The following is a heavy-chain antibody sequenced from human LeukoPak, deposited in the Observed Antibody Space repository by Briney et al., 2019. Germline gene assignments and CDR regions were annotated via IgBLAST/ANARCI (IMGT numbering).Heavy chain of an antibody. D-gene: IGHD3-9*01. CDR3: SKWGDYDVLTGYYDSDF. V-gene: IGHV3-23*01. CDR1: GFTFSTYA. J-gene: IGHJ4*02. CDR2: IVGSGGIT. Sequence: GGSLRLSCAASGFTFSTYAMSWVRQAPGKGLEWVSAIVGSGGITYYADSVKGRFTISRDNSKNTLFLQMNSLRVEDTALYYCSKWGDYDVLTGYYDSDFWGQGTLVTVSS.